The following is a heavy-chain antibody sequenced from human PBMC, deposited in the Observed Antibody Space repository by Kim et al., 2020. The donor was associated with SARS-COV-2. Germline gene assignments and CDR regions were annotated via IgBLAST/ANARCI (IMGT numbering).Heavy chain of an antibody. CDR3: AKLWFGELLYSDY. V-gene: IGHV3-23*01. Sequence: ADPVKGRFTISRDNANNTLYLQMNSRRAEDTAVYYCAKLWFGELLYSDYWGQGTLVTVSS. D-gene: IGHD3-10*01. J-gene: IGHJ4*02.